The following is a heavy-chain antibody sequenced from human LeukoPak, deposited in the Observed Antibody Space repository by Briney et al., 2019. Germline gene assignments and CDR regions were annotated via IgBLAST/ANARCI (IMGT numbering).Heavy chain of an antibody. J-gene: IGHJ5*02. CDR1: GFTFSSYS. D-gene: IGHD3-22*01. CDR3: ASSRDYYDSSGYPA. V-gene: IGHV3-21*01. CDR2: ISSSSSYI. Sequence: GGSLRLSCAASGFTFSSYSMNWVRQAPGKGLEWVSSISSSSSYIYYADSVKGRFTISRDNAKNSLYLQMNSLRAEDTAVYYCASSRDYYDSSGYPAWGQGTLVTVSS.